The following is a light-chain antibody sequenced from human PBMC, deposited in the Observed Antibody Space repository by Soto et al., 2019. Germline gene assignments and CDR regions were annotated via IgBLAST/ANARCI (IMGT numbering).Light chain of an antibody. Sequence: EIVMTQSPATLPVSPGGRATLSCRASQSISDTLAWYQQKPGQAPRLLIHGASTRATGFPARFSGSGSGTDFTLTISSLQSEDFAVYYSQQYNNSPWTFGQGTKVEIK. J-gene: IGKJ1*01. V-gene: IGKV3-15*01. CDR2: GAS. CDR1: QSISDT. CDR3: QQYNNSPWT.